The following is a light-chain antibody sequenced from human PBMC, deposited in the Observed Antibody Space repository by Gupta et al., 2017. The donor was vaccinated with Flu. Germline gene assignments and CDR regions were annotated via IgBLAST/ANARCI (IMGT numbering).Light chain of an antibody. J-gene: IGKJ2*01. CDR2: DAS. CDR3: QKRSNWPPYT. V-gene: IGKV3-11*01. CDR1: QSVGTY. Sequence: EIVLTQSPATLSLSPGERATLSCRASQSVGTYLAWYQQKPGQTPRLLVYDASNRATGIPARFSGSGCGTDFTLTSSSREPEDFAVYYCQKRSNWPPYTFGQGTRLEI.